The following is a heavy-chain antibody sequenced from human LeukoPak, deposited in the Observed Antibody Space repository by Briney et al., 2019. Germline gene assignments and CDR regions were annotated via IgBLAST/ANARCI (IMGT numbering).Heavy chain of an antibody. D-gene: IGHD4-17*01. V-gene: IGHV3-74*01. Sequence: GGSLRLSCAASGFTFSTYWMHWVRQVPGKGLVWVSRINNDGSGTFYADSVKGRFTISRDNAKNTLYLQMNSLRAEDTAVYYCARDLIYYGDYGTGRDFDYWGQGTLVTVSS. CDR3: ARDLIYYGDYGTGRDFDY. CDR2: INNDGSGT. J-gene: IGHJ4*02. CDR1: GFTFSTYW.